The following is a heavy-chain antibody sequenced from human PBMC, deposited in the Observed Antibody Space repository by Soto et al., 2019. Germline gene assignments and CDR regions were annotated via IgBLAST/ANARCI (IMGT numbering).Heavy chain of an antibody. CDR1: GYTFTSYG. CDR3: ARDLRSRYYDSSGYYTS. J-gene: IGHJ6*02. CDR2: ISAYNGNT. V-gene: IGHV1-18*04. D-gene: IGHD3-22*01. Sequence: ASVKVSCKASGYTFTSYGISWARQAPGQGLEWMGWISAYNGNTNYAQKLQGRVTMTTDTSTSTAYMELRSLRSDDTAVYYCARDLRSRYYDSSGYYTSWGQGTTVTVSS.